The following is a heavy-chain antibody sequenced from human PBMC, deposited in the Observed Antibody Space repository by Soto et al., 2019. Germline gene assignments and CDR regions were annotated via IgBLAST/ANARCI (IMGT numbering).Heavy chain of an antibody. CDR2: IYWDDDK. D-gene: IGHD3-3*01. V-gene: IGHV2-5*02. CDR1: GFSLTTSGVG. Sequence: QITLNESGPTQVKPRQTLTLTCTFSGFSLTTSGVGVGWIRQSPGKAPEWLALIYWDDDKRYSPSLKSRLTITKDTSQNQVVLTMADLEPADTATYYCAHRVLRTVFGLVTTTAIYFDFWGQGTPVAVSS. J-gene: IGHJ4*02. CDR3: AHRVLRTVFGLVTTTAIYFDF.